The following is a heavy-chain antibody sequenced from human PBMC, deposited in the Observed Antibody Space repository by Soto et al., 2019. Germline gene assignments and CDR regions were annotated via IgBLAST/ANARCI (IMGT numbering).Heavy chain of an antibody. CDR1: GGSISSGGYY. CDR3: ARAWGYYDILTGYLPTGWFDP. D-gene: IGHD3-9*01. V-gene: IGHV4-31*01. Sequence: PSETLSLTCTVSGGSISSGGYYWSWIRQHPGKGLEWIGYIYYSGSTYYNPSLKSQVTISVDTSKNQFSLKLSSVTAADTAVYYCARAWGYYDILTGYLPTGWFDPWGQGTLVTVSS. CDR2: IYYSGST. J-gene: IGHJ5*02.